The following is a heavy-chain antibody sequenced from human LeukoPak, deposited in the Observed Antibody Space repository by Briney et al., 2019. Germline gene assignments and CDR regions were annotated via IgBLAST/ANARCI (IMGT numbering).Heavy chain of an antibody. CDR3: ASDWSVDALEPRGPTKY. V-gene: IGHV1-46*01. D-gene: IGHD1-1*01. Sequence: GASVKVSCKASGYTFTSYYMHWVRQAPGQGLEWMGIINPSGGSTSYAQKFHGRVSMTEDTSTDTAYMELSSLRSEDTAVYYCASDWSVDALEPRGPTKYWGQGTLVTVSS. J-gene: IGHJ4*02. CDR2: INPSGGST. CDR1: GYTFTSYY.